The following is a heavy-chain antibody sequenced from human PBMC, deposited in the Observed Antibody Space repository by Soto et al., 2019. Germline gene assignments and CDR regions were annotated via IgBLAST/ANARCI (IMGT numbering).Heavy chain of an antibody. CDR3: AKEMYYYDSSGTLDY. D-gene: IGHD3-22*01. Sequence: PGGSLRLSCAASGFTFSSYGMHWVRQAPGKGLEWVAVISYDGSNKYYAGSVKGRFTISRDNSKNTLYLQMNSLRAEDTAVYYCAKEMYYYDSSGTLDYWGQGTLVTVSS. V-gene: IGHV3-30*18. J-gene: IGHJ4*02. CDR2: ISYDGSNK. CDR1: GFTFSSYG.